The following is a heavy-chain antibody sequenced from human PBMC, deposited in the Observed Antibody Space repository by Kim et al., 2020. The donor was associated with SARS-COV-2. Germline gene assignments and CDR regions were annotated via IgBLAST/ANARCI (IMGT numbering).Heavy chain of an antibody. CDR3: AREAYYYDSSGYYQGSYFDY. D-gene: IGHD3-22*01. Sequence: SETLSLTCTVSGGSISSYYWSWIRHRPGTGLEWMWYSYYSGSTNYNPSLKRRVTISVDTSTNQYSLKLSSVTAADTAVYYCAREAYYYDSSGYYQGSYFDYWGQGTLVTVSS. V-gene: IGHV4-59*01. CDR2: SYYSGST. J-gene: IGHJ4*02. CDR1: GGSISSYY.